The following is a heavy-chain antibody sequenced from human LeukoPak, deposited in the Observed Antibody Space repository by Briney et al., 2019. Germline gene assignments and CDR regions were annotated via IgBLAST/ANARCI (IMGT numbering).Heavy chain of an antibody. D-gene: IGHD6-19*01. CDR2: ISSSGSTI. V-gene: IGHV3-11*01. Sequence: GGSLRLSCAASGFTFSDYYMSWIRQAPGKGLEWVSCISSSGSTIYCADSVKGRFTISRDNAKNSLYLQMNSLRAEDTAVYYCARGAQWLDVDYYGMDVWGQGATVTVSS. J-gene: IGHJ6*02. CDR3: ARGAQWLDVDYYGMDV. CDR1: GFTFSDYY.